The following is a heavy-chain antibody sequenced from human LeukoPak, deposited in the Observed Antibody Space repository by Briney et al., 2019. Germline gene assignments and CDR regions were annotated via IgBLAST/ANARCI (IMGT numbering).Heavy chain of an antibody. J-gene: IGHJ4*02. CDR1: GYTFTGYY. Sequence: ASVKVSCKASGYTFTGYYMHWVRQAPGQGLEWMGRINPNSGGTNYAQKFQGRVTMTRDTSISTAYMELSRLRSDDTAVYYCARGGTYYYDSSGYPSGFDNWGQGTLVTVSS. CDR2: INPNSGGT. CDR3: ARGGTYYYDSSGYPSGFDN. D-gene: IGHD3-22*01. V-gene: IGHV1-2*06.